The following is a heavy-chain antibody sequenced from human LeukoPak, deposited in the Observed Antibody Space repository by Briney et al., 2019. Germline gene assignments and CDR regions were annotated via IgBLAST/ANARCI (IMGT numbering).Heavy chain of an antibody. J-gene: IGHJ4*02. CDR1: GYTFTSYD. D-gene: IGHD3-3*01. Sequence: GASVKVSCKASGYTFTSYDINWVRQATGQGLEWMGWMNPNSGNTGYAQKFQGRVTMTRNTSISTAYMELSSLRSEDTAVYYCARDQASGGYYTGFEGPTDYWGQGTLVTVSS. V-gene: IGHV1-8*01. CDR2: MNPNSGNT. CDR3: ARDQASGGYYTGFEGPTDY.